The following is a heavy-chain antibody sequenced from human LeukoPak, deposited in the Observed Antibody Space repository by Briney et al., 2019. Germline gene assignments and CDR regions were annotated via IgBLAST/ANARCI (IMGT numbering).Heavy chain of an antibody. CDR1: AGSISTYY. CDR3: ARLTDYGDYVGENWFDP. CDR2: IYYSGST. Sequence: SETLSLTCTVSAGSISTYYWSWIRQPPGKGLEWIGYIYYSGSTNYNPSLKSRVTISVDTSKNQFSLKLSSVTAADTAVYYCARLTDYGDYVGENWFDPWGQGTLVTVSS. D-gene: IGHD4-17*01. J-gene: IGHJ5*02. V-gene: IGHV4-59*12.